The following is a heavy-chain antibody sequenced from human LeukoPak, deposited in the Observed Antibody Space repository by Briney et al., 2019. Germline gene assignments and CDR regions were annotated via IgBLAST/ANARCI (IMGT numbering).Heavy chain of an antibody. Sequence: SGGSLRLSCAASGFTVSSNYMSWVRQAPGKGLEWVSVIYSGGSTYYADSVKGRFTISRDNSKNTLYLQMNSLRAEDTAVYYCARGGQAYCTNGVCPSPFDYWGQGTTVIVSS. CDR2: IYSGGST. V-gene: IGHV3-53*01. J-gene: IGHJ4*03. CDR1: GFTVSSNY. CDR3: ARGGQAYCTNGVCPSPFDY. D-gene: IGHD2-8*01.